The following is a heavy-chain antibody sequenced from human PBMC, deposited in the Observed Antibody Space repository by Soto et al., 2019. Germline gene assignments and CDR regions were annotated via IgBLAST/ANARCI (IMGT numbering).Heavy chain of an antibody. J-gene: IGHJ3*02. V-gene: IGHV5-10-1*01. CDR3: ASDSSSWYDDAFDI. CDR2: IDPSDSYT. Sequence: GESLKISCKGPGYSFTSYWIGWVRQMPGKGLEWMGRIDPSDSYTNYSPSFQGHVTISADKSISTAYLQWSSLKASDTAMYYCASDSSSWYDDAFDIWGQGTMVTVSS. CDR1: GYSFTSYW. D-gene: IGHD6-13*01.